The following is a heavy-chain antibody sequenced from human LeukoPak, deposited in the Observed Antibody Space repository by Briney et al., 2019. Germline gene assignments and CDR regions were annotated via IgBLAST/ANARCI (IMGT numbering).Heavy chain of an antibody. CDR2: ISSSGSTI. D-gene: IGHD2-2*02. V-gene: IGHV3-11*04. J-gene: IGHJ4*02. Sequence: GGSLRLSCAASGFTFSDYYMSWIRQVPGKGLEWVSYISSSGSTIYYADSVKGRFTISRDNAKNSLYLQMNSLRAEDTAVYYCARAPLGYCSSTSCYTSEDYWGQGTLVTVSS. CDR3: ARAPLGYCSSTSCYTSEDY. CDR1: GFTFSDYY.